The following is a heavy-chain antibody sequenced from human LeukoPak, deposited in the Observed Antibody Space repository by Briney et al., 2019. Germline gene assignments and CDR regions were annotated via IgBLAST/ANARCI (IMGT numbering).Heavy chain of an antibody. CDR2: INHSGST. D-gene: IGHD4-17*01. J-gene: IGHJ4*02. CDR1: GGSFSGYY. CDR3: ARSDYGDYETFDY. Sequence: SETLSLTCAVYGGSFSGYYWSWIRQPPGKGLEWIGEINHSGSTNYNPPLKSRVTISVDTSKNQFSLKLSSVTAADTAVYYCARSDYGDYETFDYWGQGTLVTVSS. V-gene: IGHV4-34*01.